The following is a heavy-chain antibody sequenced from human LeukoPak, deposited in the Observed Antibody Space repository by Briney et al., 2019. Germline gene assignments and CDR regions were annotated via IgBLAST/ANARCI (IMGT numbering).Heavy chain of an antibody. D-gene: IGHD2-15*01. V-gene: IGHV4-39*07. CDR1: GGSISSSSYY. Sequence: SETLSLTCTVSGGSISSSSYYWGWIRQPPGKGLEWIGSIYHSGSTYYNPSLKSRVTISVDTSKNQFSLKLSSVTAADTAVYYCARARAVAAHYYFDYWGQGTLVTVSS. CDR3: ARARAVAAHYYFDY. J-gene: IGHJ4*02. CDR2: IYHSGST.